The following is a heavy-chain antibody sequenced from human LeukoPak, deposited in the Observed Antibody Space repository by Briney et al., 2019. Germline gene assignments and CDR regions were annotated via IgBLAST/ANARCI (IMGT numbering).Heavy chain of an antibody. CDR2: IYYSGST. D-gene: IGHD3-10*01. V-gene: IGHV4-31*03. CDR1: GGSISSGGYY. J-gene: IGHJ4*02. CDR3: ARDPHRRGYFDY. Sequence: PSQTLSLTCTVSGGSISSGGYYWSWIRQHPGKGLEWIGYIYYSGSTYYNPSLKSRVTISVDTSKNQFSLKLSSVTAADTAVYYCARDPHRRGYFDYWGQGTLVTVSS.